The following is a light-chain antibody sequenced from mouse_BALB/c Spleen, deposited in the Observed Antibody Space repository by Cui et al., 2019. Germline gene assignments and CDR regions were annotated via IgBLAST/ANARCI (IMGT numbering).Light chain of an antibody. CDR3: HQDHRSPMYT. CDR2: STS. J-gene: IGKJ2*01. V-gene: IGKV4-74*01. CDR1: SSVSSSY. Sequence: QIVLTQSPAIMSASLGERVTMTCTASSSVSSSYLHWYQQKPGSSPKLWIYSTSNLASGVPARFSGSGSGTSYSLTISSMEAEDAATYYCHQDHRSPMYTFGGGTKLEIK.